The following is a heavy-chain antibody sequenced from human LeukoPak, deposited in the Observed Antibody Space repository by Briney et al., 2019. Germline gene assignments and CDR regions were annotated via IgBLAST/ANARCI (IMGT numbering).Heavy chain of an antibody. CDR1: GGSISSGGYS. CDR2: IYHSGST. Sequence: SQTLSLTCAVSGGSISSGGYSWSWIRQPPGKGLEWIGYIYHSGSTYYNPSLKSRVTISVDKSKNQFSLKVISVTAADTAVYYCARVLGIAVAGAIDTGGTYLDYWGQGTLVTVSS. J-gene: IGHJ4*02. CDR3: ARVLGIAVAGAIDTGGTYLDY. D-gene: IGHD6-19*01. V-gene: IGHV4-30-2*01.